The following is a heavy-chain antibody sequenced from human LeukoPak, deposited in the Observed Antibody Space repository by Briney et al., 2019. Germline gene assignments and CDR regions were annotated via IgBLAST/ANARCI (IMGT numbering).Heavy chain of an antibody. Sequence: SQTLSLTCAVPGASISSGDYSWSWIRQPPGKGLEWIGYIYYSGSTFYNPSLKSRVTLSVDSSKNQFSLQLSSVTAADTAVYYCARGGVWGNYRVVDNWGQGTLVTVSS. CDR1: GASISSGDYS. CDR2: IYYSGST. D-gene: IGHD3-16*02. V-gene: IGHV4-30-2*01. J-gene: IGHJ4*02. CDR3: ARGGVWGNYRVVDN.